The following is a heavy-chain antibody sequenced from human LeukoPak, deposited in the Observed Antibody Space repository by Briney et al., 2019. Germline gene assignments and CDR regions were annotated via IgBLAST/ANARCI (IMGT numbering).Heavy chain of an antibody. CDR3: ARYYYGSGSYKSDAFDI. CDR2: IIPILGMA. CDR1: GGTFSSYA. J-gene: IGHJ3*02. Sequence: SVKVSCKASGGTFSSYAISWVRQAPGQGLEWMGRIIPILGMANYAQKFQGRVTITADKSTSTAYMELSSLRSEDTAVYYCARYYYGSGSYKSDAFDIWGQGTMVTVSS. V-gene: IGHV1-69*04. D-gene: IGHD3-10*01.